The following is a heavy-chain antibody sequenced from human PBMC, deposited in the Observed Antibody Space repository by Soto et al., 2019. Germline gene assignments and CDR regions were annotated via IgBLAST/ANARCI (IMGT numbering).Heavy chain of an antibody. J-gene: IGHJ3*02. CDR1: GGSISSSSYY. V-gene: IGHV4-39*01. CDR2: IYYSGST. D-gene: IGHD2-15*01. CDR3: ARHNHSYSYDAFDI. Sequence: QLQLHESGPGLVKPSETLSLTCTVSGGSISSSSYYWGWIRQPPGKGLEWIGRIYYSGSTYYNPSLKSQVTISVDTSKTQFSLKLSSVTAADTAVYYCARHNHSYSYDAFDIWGQGTMVTVSS.